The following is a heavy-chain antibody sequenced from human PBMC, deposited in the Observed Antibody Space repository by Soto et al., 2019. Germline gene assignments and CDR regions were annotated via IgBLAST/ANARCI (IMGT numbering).Heavy chain of an antibody. Sequence: GRSLRLSCAASGFTFSSYGMHWVRQAPGKGLEWVAVISYDGSNKYYADSVKGRFTISRDNSKNTLYLQMNSLRAEDTAVYYCAKVLNYYDSSGYVFGLDYWGQGTLVTVYS. V-gene: IGHV3-30*18. CDR2: ISYDGSNK. J-gene: IGHJ4*02. D-gene: IGHD3-22*01. CDR3: AKVLNYYDSSGYVFGLDY. CDR1: GFTFSSYG.